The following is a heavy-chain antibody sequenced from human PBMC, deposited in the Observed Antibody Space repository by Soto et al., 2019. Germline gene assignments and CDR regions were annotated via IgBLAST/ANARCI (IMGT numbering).Heavy chain of an antibody. V-gene: IGHV3-23*01. Sequence: GGSLRLSCAASGFTFSSYAMSWVRQAPGKGLEWVSAISGSGGSTYYADSVKGRFTISRDNSKNTLYLQMNSLRAEDTAVYYCAKPLVKGRNYADWFDPWGQGTLVTVSS. CDR2: ISGSGGST. CDR3: AKPLVKGRNYADWFDP. CDR1: GFTFSSYA. J-gene: IGHJ5*02. D-gene: IGHD1-7*01.